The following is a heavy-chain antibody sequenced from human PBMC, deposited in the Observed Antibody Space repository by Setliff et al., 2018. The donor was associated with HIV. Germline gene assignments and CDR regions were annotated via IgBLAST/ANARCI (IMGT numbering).Heavy chain of an antibody. V-gene: IGHV3-23*01. CDR2: ISGSGDDT. CDR3: ARHDVVRGAIDN. J-gene: IGHJ4*02. D-gene: IGHD3-10*01. CDR1: GFTFSTHG. Sequence: PGGSLRLSCAASGFTFSTHGMSWVRQAPGKGLEWVSAISGSGDDTNYADSVKGRFTISRDNSKNTLYLQMNSLRAEDTAVYYCARHDVVRGAIDNWGQGTLVTV.